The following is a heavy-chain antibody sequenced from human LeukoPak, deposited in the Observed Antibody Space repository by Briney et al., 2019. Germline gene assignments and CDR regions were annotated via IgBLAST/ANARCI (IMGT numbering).Heavy chain of an antibody. Sequence: ASVMVSCKASGYTFINYYMHWVRQAPGQGLEWMGIINPSGGSTSCGQKFQGRVTMTRDMSTSTFYMELSSLRFEDTAVYYCARGPHRRTYDRDNWFDPWGQGTLVTVSS. CDR3: ARGPHRRTYDRDNWFDP. CDR2: INPSGGST. J-gene: IGHJ5*02. V-gene: IGHV1-46*01. CDR1: GYTFINYY. D-gene: IGHD3-10*02.